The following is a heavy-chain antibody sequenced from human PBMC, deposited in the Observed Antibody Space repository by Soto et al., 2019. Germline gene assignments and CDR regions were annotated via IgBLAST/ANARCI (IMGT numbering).Heavy chain of an antibody. CDR3: ARGDGDYGRRLDP. CDR1: GFTVNTNY. J-gene: IGHJ5*02. V-gene: IGHV3-66*01. CDR2: IYDGGST. Sequence: EVQLVESGGGLVQPGGSLRISCVASGFTVNTNYVSWVRQAPGKGLEWVSIIYDGGSTYYADSVKGRFTISRDNSKNTVYLQMNSLRGVDTAVYYCARGDGDYGRRLDPWGQGTLVTVS. D-gene: IGHD4-17*01.